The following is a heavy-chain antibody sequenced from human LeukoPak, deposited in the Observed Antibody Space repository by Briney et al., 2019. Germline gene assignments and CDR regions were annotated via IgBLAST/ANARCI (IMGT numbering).Heavy chain of an antibody. CDR2: IYPGDSDT. V-gene: IGHV5-51*01. J-gene: IGHJ4*02. CDR3: ARKYCSSTSCPLDY. Sequence: ESLQISCKGSGYSFTSYWIGWVRRMPGKGLEWMGIIYPGDSDTRYSPSFQGQVTISADKSISTAYLQWSSLKASDTAMYYCARKYCSSTSCPLDYWGQGTLVTVSS. D-gene: IGHD2-2*01. CDR1: GYSFTSYW.